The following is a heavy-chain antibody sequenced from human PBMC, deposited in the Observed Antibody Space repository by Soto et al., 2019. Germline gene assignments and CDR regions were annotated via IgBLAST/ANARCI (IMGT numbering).Heavy chain of an antibody. V-gene: IGHV4-30-4*08. CDR3: ARGGLDDFWSGYLYHLDS. CDR2: IYLSGFT. CDR1: GGSITSSKHY. Sequence: SETLSLTCTVSGGSITSSKHYWSWIRQHPGKGLEWIGYIYLSGFTYSNPSLKSRVTMSIDTSKNQFSLKLSSVTAADTAVYYCARGGLDDFWSGYLYHLDSWGLGTLVTAPQ. J-gene: IGHJ4*02. D-gene: IGHD3-3*01.